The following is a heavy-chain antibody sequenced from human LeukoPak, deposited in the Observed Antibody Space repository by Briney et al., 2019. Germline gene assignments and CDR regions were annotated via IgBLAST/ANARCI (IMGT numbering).Heavy chain of an antibody. CDR3: ARGVPEYYDFWSGYFYYFDY. V-gene: IGHV4-59*01. CDR1: GGSISSYY. D-gene: IGHD3-3*01. Sequence: SETLSLTCTVSGGSISSYYWSWIRQPPGKGLEWIGYIYCSGSTNYNPSLKSRVTISVDPSKNQFSLKLTSVTAADTAVYYCARGVPEYYDFWSGYFYYFDYWGQGTLVTVSS. CDR2: IYCSGST. J-gene: IGHJ4*02.